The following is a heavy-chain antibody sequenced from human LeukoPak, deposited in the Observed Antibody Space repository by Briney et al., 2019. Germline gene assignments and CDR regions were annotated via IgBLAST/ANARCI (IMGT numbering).Heavy chain of an antibody. Sequence: SVKVSCKASGGTFSSYAISWVRQAPGQGLEWMGGIIPIFGTANYAQKFHGRVTITTDESTSTAYMELSSLRSEDTAVYYCARGPLTVTAYYYYYMDVWGKGTTVTVSS. J-gene: IGHJ6*03. V-gene: IGHV1-69*05. CDR2: IIPIFGTA. CDR1: GGTFSSYA. CDR3: ARGPLTVTAYYYYYMDV. D-gene: IGHD4-11*01.